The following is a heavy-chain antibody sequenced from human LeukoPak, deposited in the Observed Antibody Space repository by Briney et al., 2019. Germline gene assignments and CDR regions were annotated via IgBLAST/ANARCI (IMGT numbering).Heavy chain of an antibody. CDR2: INHSGST. Sequence: SEALSLTCAVYGGSFSGYYWSWIRHPPGKGLEWIGEINHSGSTNYNPSLKSRVTISVDTSKNQFSLKLSSVTAADTAVYYCARRGLMKYYFDYWGQGTLVTVSS. CDR1: GGSFSGYY. V-gene: IGHV4-34*01. D-gene: IGHD3-16*01. J-gene: IGHJ4*02. CDR3: ARRGLMKYYFDY.